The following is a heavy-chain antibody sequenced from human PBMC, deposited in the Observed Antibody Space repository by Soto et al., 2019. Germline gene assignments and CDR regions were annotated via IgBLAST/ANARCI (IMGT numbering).Heavy chain of an antibody. CDR1: GFTFSSYG. D-gene: IGHD3-10*01. J-gene: IGHJ5*02. CDR2: ISYDGSNK. CDR3: AKDLMVRGSEENWFDP. V-gene: IGHV3-30*18. Sequence: GGSLRLSCAASGFTFSSYGMHWVRQAPGKGLEWVAVISYDGSNKYYADSVKGRFTISRDNSKNTLYLQMNSLRAEDTAVYYCAKDLMVRGSEENWFDPWGQGTLVTVSS.